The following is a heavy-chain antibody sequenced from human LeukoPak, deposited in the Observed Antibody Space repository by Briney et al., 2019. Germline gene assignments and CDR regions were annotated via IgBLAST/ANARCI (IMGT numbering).Heavy chain of an antibody. D-gene: IGHD4-11*01. V-gene: IGHV1-46*03. CDR3: ARDLDYSNYGVFYYYYMDV. J-gene: IGHJ6*03. Sequence: GASVKVSCKASGYTFTSYYMHWVRQAPGQRLEWMGIINPSGGSTSYAQKFQGRVTMTRDTSTSTVYMELSSLRSEDTAVYYCARDLDYSNYGVFYYYYMDVWGKGTTVTVSS. CDR2: INPSGGST. CDR1: GYTFTSYY.